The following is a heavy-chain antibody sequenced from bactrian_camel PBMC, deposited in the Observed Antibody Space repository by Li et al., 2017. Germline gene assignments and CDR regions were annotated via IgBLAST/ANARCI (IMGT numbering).Heavy chain of an antibody. J-gene: IGHJ4*01. Sequence: DVQLVESGGGSVRAGGSLRLSCAAPGYTFGRGCVAWFRQAPGKEREAVASIYTGGGSIDYDDSVKGRFTISQDIAKNTVDLQMTSLQPEDTAMYYCAADLDSFGARGYCFVGRGREFAYWGLGTQVTV. D-gene: IGHD1*01. V-gene: IGHV3S40*01. CDR2: IYTGGGSI. CDR1: GYTFGRGC. CDR3: AADLDSFGARGYCFVGRGREFAY.